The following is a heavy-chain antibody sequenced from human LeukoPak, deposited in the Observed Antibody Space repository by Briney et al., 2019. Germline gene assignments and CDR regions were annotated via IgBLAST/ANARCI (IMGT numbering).Heavy chain of an antibody. CDR2: IIPILGIA. CDR1: GGTFSSYA. J-gene: IGHJ5*02. D-gene: IGHD6-19*01. CDR3: ARDVRLIAVAGTRWFDP. V-gene: IGHV1-69*04. Sequence: SAKVSCKASGGTFSSYAISWVRQAPGQGLEWMGRIIPILGIANYAQKFQGRVTITADKSTSAAYMELSSLRSEDTAVYYCARDVRLIAVAGTRWFDPWGQGTLVTVSS.